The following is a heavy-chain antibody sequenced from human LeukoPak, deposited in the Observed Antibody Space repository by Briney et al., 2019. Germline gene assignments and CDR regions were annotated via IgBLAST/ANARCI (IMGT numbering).Heavy chain of an antibody. D-gene: IGHD6-19*01. CDR1: GFTFSSYA. V-gene: IGHV3-30*04. CDR3: ARLALSGGWTPDDC. J-gene: IGHJ4*02. Sequence: PGGSLRLSCAASGFTFSSYAMHWVRQAPGKGLEWVAVISYDGSNKYYADSVKGRFTISRDNSKNTLYLQMNSLRAEDTAVYYCARLALSGGWTPDDCWGQGTLVTVSS. CDR2: ISYDGSNK.